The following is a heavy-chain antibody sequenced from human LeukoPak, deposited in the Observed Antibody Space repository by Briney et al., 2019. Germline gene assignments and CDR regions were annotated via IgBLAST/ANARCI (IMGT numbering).Heavy chain of an antibody. CDR3: AKAPRSSSWYIFDY. V-gene: IGHV3-9*01. Sequence: GGSLRLSCSASGFTFDDYAMHWVRQASGKGLEWVSGISWNSGSIGYADSVKGRFTISRDNAKNSLYLQMNSLRAEDTALYYCAKAPRSSSWYIFDYWGQGTLVTVSS. CDR2: ISWNSGSI. D-gene: IGHD6-13*01. CDR1: GFTFDDYA. J-gene: IGHJ4*02.